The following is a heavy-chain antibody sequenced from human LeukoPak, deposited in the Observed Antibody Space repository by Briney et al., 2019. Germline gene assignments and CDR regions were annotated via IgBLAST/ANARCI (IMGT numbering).Heavy chain of an antibody. V-gene: IGHV1-46*01. CDR1: GYTFTTYY. CDR2: INPSGGST. Sequence: ASVKVSCKASGYTFTTYYMHWVRQAPGQGLEWMGIINPSGGSTSYAQKFQGRVTMTRDMSTSAVYMELSSLRSEDTAVYYCARGGEDKRGFFDYWGQGTLVTVSS. CDR3: ARGGEDKRGFFDY. J-gene: IGHJ4*02. D-gene: IGHD2-15*01.